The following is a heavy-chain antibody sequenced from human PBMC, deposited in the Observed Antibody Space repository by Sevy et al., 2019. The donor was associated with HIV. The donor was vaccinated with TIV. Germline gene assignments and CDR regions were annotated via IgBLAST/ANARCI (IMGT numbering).Heavy chain of an antibody. D-gene: IGHD2-15*01. V-gene: IGHV3-30*02. J-gene: IGHJ4*02. CDR3: ANDSVDEDYFDY. CDR2: IGYGGSNK. Sequence: GGSLRLSCAASGFTFSSYGMNWVRQAPGKGLEWVAFIGYGGSNKYYADSVKGRFTISSDNSKNTLYLQMNSLRAEDTAVYYCANDSVDEDYFDYWGQGTLVTVSS. CDR1: GFTFSSYG.